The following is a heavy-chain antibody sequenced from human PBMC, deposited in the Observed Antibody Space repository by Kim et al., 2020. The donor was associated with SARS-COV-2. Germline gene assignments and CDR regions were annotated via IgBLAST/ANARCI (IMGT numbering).Heavy chain of an antibody. CDR2: ISSSSSYT. V-gene: IGHV3-21*01. D-gene: IGHD3-22*01. J-gene: IGHJ6*01. CDR3: ARDHRSYYSSGWDVLDY. Sequence: GGFLRLSCAAFGFTFSSYSMNWVRQAPGKGLEWVSSISSSSSYTYYVESVKCRFTISSDNAKNSLYLQMHSLRAEDTAVYYCARDHRSYYSSGWDVLDY. CDR1: GFTFSSYS.